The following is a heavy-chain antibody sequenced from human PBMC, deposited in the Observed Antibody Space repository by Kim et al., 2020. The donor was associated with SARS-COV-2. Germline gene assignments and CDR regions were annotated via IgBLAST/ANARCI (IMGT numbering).Heavy chain of an antibody. Sequence: ASVKVSCKASGYSFTDYYVHWVRQAPGQGLEWMGWINPNSGGTKYAQKFQGRVTMTTDTSISTAYMEVRSLRSDDMAVYFCARALGYCRGGSCYPWSQGT. CDR1: GYSFTDYY. J-gene: IGHJ5*02. V-gene: IGHV1-2*02. CDR2: INPNSGGT. CDR3: ARALGYCRGGSCYP. D-gene: IGHD2-15*01.